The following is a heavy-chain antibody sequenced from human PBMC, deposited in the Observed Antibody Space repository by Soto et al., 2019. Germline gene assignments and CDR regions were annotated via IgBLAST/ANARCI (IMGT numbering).Heavy chain of an antibody. J-gene: IGHJ4*02. D-gene: IGHD6-25*01. CDR1: SDSIAGENW. CDR3: ARVFSSGSGWMYYFDF. V-gene: IGHV4-4*02. Sequence: QVQLQESGPGLVKPSETLSLTCTVSSDSIAGENWWSWVHQPPGMGLEWIGEIFHTGGTNYNPSLKSRVTMEVDKSKNQFSLKLISATAADTAVYYCARVFSSGSGWMYYFDFWGQGTLVSVSS. CDR2: IFHTGGT.